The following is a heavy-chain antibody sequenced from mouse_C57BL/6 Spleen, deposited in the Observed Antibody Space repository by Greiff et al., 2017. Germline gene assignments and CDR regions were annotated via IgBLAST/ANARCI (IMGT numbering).Heavy chain of an antibody. Sequence: EVKLEESGGGLVQPGGSMKLSCVASGFTFSNYWMNWVRQSPEKGLEWVAQIRLKSDNYATHYAESVKGRFTISRDDSKSSVYLQMNNLRAEDTGMYYCTEEYYGSKGGYWGQGTTLTVSS. CDR1: GFTFSNYW. V-gene: IGHV6-3*01. CDR2: IRLKSDNYAT. CDR3: TEEYYGSKGGY. D-gene: IGHD1-1*01. J-gene: IGHJ2*01.